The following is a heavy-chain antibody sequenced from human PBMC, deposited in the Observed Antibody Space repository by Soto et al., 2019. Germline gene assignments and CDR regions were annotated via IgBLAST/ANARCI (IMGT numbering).Heavy chain of an antibody. J-gene: IGHJ4*02. CDR1: GFTFSSYA. Sequence: GGSLRLSCAASGFTFSSYAMSWVRQAPGKGLEWVSAISGSGGTTYYADSVKGRFTISRDISKNTLYLQMNSLRAEDTAVYYCAQDLLSVFEDYRHHYWGQGTLVTVSS. CDR3: AQDLLSVFEDYRHHY. D-gene: IGHD3-10*01. V-gene: IGHV3-23*01. CDR2: ISGSGGTT.